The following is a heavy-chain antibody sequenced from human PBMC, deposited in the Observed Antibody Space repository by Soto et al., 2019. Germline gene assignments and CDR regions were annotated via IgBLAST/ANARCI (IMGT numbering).Heavy chain of an antibody. CDR2: TSYDGNNR. Sequence: QVQLVEYGGGVVHPGGSLGLPGVASGFTFSSYAMPWVRKPPAKGLGWWPVTSYDGNNRYYADSVKGRFTISRDNSKNTLYLQMNSLRAEDMAVYYCAKVVVPAAMVNYYYGMDVWGQAATVTVSS. CDR1: GFTFSSYA. J-gene: IGHJ6*02. CDR3: AKVVVPAAMVNYYYGMDV. D-gene: IGHD2-2*01. V-gene: IGHV3-30*04.